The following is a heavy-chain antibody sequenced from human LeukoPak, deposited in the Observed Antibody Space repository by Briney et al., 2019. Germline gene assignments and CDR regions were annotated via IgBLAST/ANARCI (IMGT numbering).Heavy chain of an antibody. J-gene: IGHJ4*02. V-gene: IGHV3-23*01. CDR2: ISGSGGST. Sequence: GGSLRLSCAASGFTFSSYAMSWVRQAPGKGLEWVSAISGSGGSTYYADSVKGRFTISRDNSYNTVYLQMTGLRAEDTAVYYCARGVAAAGTYYFDYWGQGTLVTVSS. CDR1: GFTFSSYA. D-gene: IGHD6-13*01. CDR3: ARGVAAAGTYYFDY.